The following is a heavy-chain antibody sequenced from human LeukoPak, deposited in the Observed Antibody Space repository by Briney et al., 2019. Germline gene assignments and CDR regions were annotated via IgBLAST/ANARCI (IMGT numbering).Heavy chain of an antibody. Sequence: GGSLRLSCAASGFTFSNAWMSWVRQAPGKGLEWVGRIKSITDGGTTDYAAPVKGRFTISRDDSKNTLYLQMNSLKTEDTAVYYCTTYCGGDCDYWGQGTLVTVSS. CDR1: GFTFSNAW. V-gene: IGHV3-15*01. D-gene: IGHD2-21*01. CDR2: IKSITDGGTT. J-gene: IGHJ4*02. CDR3: TTYCGGDCDY.